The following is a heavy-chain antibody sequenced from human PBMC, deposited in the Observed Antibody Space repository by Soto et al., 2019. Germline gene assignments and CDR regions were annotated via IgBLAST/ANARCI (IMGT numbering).Heavy chain of an antibody. CDR2: GYVHGNT. D-gene: IGHD3-16*01. CDR1: GVSLSSFY. Sequence: QVQLQESGPGLVRASETLSFSCTVSGVSLSSFYWNWIRQPAGGGREWIGRGYVHGNTTYNPSHKSRITLSLDPSKNQFSLNLRSVTAADTALYFCAADTGGGARAFEYWGQGMLATVFS. CDR3: AADTGGGARAFEY. J-gene: IGHJ4*02. V-gene: IGHV4-4*07.